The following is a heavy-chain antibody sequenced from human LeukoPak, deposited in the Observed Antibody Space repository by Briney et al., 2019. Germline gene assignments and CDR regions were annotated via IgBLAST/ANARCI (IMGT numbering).Heavy chain of an antibody. D-gene: IGHD2-15*01. V-gene: IGHV1-8*01. CDR2: MNPNSGNT. CDR1: GYTFTSYD. J-gene: IGHJ5*02. Sequence: ASVKVSCKASGYTFTSYDINWVRQATGQGLEWMGWMNPNSGNTGYAQKFQGRVTMTRNTSISTAYMELSSLRSEDTAVYYCAITQSGYCSGGSCYWVWFDPWGQGTLVTVSS. CDR3: AITQSGYCSGGSCYWVWFDP.